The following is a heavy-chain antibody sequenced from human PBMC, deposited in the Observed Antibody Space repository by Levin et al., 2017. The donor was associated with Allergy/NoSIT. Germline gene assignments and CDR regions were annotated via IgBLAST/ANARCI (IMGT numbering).Heavy chain of an antibody. J-gene: IGHJ4*02. CDR1: GGSISSSSYQ. D-gene: IGHD2-2*02. CDR3: ARVMSAISASGPEY. V-gene: IGHV4-39*07. Sequence: NASETLSLTCTVSGGSISSSSYQWGWIRQSPGKGLEWIGNIYYSGSTSYNPSLKNRVTISLDTSKNQFFLKLTSVTAAETAVYYCARVMSAISASGPEYLGQGIQVTVSS. CDR2: IYYSGST.